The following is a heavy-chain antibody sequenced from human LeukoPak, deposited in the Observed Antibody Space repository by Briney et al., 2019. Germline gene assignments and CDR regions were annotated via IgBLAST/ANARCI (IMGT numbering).Heavy chain of an antibody. D-gene: IGHD3-10*01. J-gene: IGHJ4*02. CDR1: GYTFTGYS. CDR3: ASVDGEGDY. CDR2: VNPNSGGT. V-gene: IGHV1-2*06. Sequence: ASVKVSCKASGYTFTGYSMHWVRQAAGQGLEWMGRVNPNSGGTNYAQKFQGRVTMTRDTSISTAYMELIRLTSDDTAVYYCASVDGEGDYWGQGTLVTVSS.